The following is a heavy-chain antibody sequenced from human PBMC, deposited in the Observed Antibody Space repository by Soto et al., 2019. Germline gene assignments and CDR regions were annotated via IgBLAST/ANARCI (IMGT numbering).Heavy chain of an antibody. J-gene: IGHJ4*02. D-gene: IGHD3-22*01. CDR2: IFPDDSET. CDR3: ARRLYDTSGYRYFDF. CDR1: GYSFSSYW. V-gene: IGHV5-51*01. Sequence: PEESLKISCNASGYSFSSYWIGWVRQMPGKGLEWMGIIFPDDSETRYSPSFQGKVSISVDKSITTAYLQWSSLKASDTAMYYCARRLYDTSGYRYFDFWGQGTLVTVSS.